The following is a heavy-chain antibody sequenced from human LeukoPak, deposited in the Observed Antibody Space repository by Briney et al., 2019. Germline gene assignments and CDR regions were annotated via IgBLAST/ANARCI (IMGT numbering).Heavy chain of an antibody. V-gene: IGHV3-73*01. CDR3: TRLRQDMTTADWYFDL. CDR1: GFTFSGSV. Sequence: PGGSLRLSCAASGFTFSGSVMHWVRQASGKGLEWVGRIRSKANSYATAYAASVKGRFTISRDDSKNTAYLQMNSLKTEDTAVYYCTRLRQDMTTADWYFDLWGRGTLVTVSS. J-gene: IGHJ2*01. CDR2: IRSKANSYAT. D-gene: IGHD4-17*01.